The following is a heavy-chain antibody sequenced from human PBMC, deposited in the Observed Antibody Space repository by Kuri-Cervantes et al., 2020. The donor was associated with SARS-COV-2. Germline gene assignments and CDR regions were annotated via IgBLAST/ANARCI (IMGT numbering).Heavy chain of an antibody. J-gene: IGHJ3*02. D-gene: IGHD1-26*01. CDR2: ISGSGGST. Sequence: GGSLISCAASGFTFSSYAMSWVRQAPGKGLEWVSAISGSGGSTYYADSVKGRFTISRDNSKNTLYLQMNSLRAEDTAVYYCAKGPVGATGAFDIWGQGTMVTVSS. V-gene: IGHV3-23*01. CDR3: AKGPVGATGAFDI. CDR1: GFTFSSYA.